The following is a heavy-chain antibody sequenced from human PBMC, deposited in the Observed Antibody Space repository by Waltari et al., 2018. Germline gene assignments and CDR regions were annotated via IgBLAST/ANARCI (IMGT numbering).Heavy chain of an antibody. V-gene: IGHV3-30-3*01. CDR3: AREIRWLVHAADK. Sequence: QVQLVESGGGVVQPGRSLRLYCATSEVTLRSHAMHWVRQAPGKGLEWVAVISYDGNNKNYADFVKGRFTISRDNSKNRLYLQMNSLRTEDTAVYYCAREIRWLVHAADKWGQGTLVTVSS. CDR1: EVTLRSHA. CDR2: ISYDGNNK. J-gene: IGHJ4*02. D-gene: IGHD6-19*01.